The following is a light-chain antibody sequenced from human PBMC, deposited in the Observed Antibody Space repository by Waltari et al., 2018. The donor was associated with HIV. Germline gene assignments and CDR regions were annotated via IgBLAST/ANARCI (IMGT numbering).Light chain of an antibody. Sequence: SYILTQSPSVSVAPGTPPKLSCGGANVGRKRVHWSQQKPGQAPLLVIYDDAARPSGIPARFSGSNSGNTATLTITRVEVGDEADYYCQVWDFTTDHVVFGGGTKLTVL. CDR3: QVWDFTTDHVV. J-gene: IGLJ3*02. V-gene: IGLV3-21*03. CDR2: DDA. CDR1: NVGRKR.